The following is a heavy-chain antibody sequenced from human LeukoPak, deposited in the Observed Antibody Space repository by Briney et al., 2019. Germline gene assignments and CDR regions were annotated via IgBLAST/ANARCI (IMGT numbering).Heavy chain of an antibody. Sequence: PSETLSLTCTVSGGSISSYYWSWIRQPPGKGLEWIGYIYYSGSTNYNPSLKSRVTIPVDTSKNQFSLKLSSVTAADTAVYYCAREAHYYDSSGYWDAFDIWGQGTMVTVSS. CDR3: AREAHYYDSSGYWDAFDI. CDR2: IYYSGST. J-gene: IGHJ3*02. D-gene: IGHD3-22*01. CDR1: GGSISSYY. V-gene: IGHV4-59*01.